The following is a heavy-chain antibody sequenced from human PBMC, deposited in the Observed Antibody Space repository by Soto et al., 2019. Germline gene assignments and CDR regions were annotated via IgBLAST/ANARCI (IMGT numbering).Heavy chain of an antibody. V-gene: IGHV1-69*06. CDR1: GGTFSSYA. CDR3: AREEDYLYFNYSGFDAFDI. Sequence: GASVKVSCKASGGTFSSYAISWVRQAPGQGLEWMGGIIPIFGTANYAQKFQGRVTITADKSTSTAYMELSSLRSEDTAVYYCAREEDYLYFNYSGFDAFDIWGQGTMVTVS. CDR2: IIPIFGTA. D-gene: IGHD4-4*01. J-gene: IGHJ3*02.